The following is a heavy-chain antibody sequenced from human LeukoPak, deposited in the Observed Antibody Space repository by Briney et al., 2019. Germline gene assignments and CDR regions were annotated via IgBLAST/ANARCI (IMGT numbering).Heavy chain of an antibody. V-gene: IGHV4-34*01. Sequence: SETLSLTCAVYGGSFSGYYWNWIRQPPGEGLEWIGEINHSGSTNYNPSLKSRVTISVDTSKNQFSLKLSSVTAADTAVYYCARVVSVAGSFDYWGQGTLVTVSS. CDR2: INHSGST. D-gene: IGHD6-19*01. J-gene: IGHJ4*02. CDR1: GGSFSGYY. CDR3: ARVVSVAGSFDY.